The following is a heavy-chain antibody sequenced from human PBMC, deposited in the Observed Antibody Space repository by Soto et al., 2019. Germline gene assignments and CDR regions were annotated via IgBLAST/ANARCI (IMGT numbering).Heavy chain of an antibody. CDR3: ARPNKEGITIFGVVILPDY. V-gene: IGHV4-39*01. CDR2: IYYSGST. D-gene: IGHD3-3*01. J-gene: IGHJ4*02. CDR1: GGSISSSSYY. Sequence: SETLSLTCTASGGSISSSSYYWGWIRQPPGKGLEWIGSIYYSGSTYYNPSLKSRVTISVDTSKNQFSLKLSSVTAADTAVYYCARPNKEGITIFGVVILPDYWGQGTLVTVSS.